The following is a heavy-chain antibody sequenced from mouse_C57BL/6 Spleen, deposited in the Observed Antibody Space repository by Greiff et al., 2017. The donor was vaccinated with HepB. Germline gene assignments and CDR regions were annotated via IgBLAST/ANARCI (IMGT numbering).Heavy chain of an antibody. CDR2: IDPPDSET. CDR1: GYTFTSYW. V-gene: IGHV1-52*01. J-gene: IGHJ3*01. Sequence: QVQLKQPGAELVRPGYSVKLSCKASGYTFTSYWMHWVKQRPIQGLEWIGNIDPPDSETHYNQKFKDKATLTVEKSSSTAYMQLSSLTSEDSAVYYCAREVNSDYDVATWFSYWGQGTLVTVSA. D-gene: IGHD2-4*01. CDR3: AREVNSDYDVATWFSY.